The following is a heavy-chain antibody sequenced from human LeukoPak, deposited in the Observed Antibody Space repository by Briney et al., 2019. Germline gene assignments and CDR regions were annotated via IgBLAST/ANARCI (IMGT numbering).Heavy chain of an antibody. Sequence: SETLSLTCAVYGGSFSGYYWSWFRQPPGKGLEWIGEINHSGSTNYNPSLKSRVTISVDTSKNQFSLKLSSVTAADTAVYYCARVRLRYFDWFKQTNPAFDIWGQGTMVTVSS. CDR2: INHSGST. D-gene: IGHD3-9*01. V-gene: IGHV4-34*01. CDR3: ARVRLRYFDWFKQTNPAFDI. CDR1: GGSFSGYY. J-gene: IGHJ3*02.